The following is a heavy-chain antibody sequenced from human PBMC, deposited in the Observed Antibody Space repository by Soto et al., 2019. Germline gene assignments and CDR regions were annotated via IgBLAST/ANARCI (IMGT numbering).Heavy chain of an antibody. CDR1: GAPITINY. D-gene: IGHD2-15*01. CDR2: IYYSGST. Sequence: SETLSLTCTVSGAPITINYWSCIRQAPGKGLEWIGYIYYSGSTTYNPSLKSRVTMSADTSKDQFSLKLNSVTAADTAVYYCARDAGGPYDHWGPAILVTVS. CDR3: ARDAGGPYDH. V-gene: IGHV4-59*01. J-gene: IGHJ4*01.